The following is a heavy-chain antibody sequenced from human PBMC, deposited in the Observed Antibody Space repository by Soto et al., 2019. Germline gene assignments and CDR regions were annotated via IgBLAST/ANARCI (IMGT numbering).Heavy chain of an antibody. CDR3: ARHPSIIASGWFDP. CDR1: GGTFSSYT. Sequence: QVQLVQSGAEVKKPGSSVKVSCKASGGTFSSYTISWVRQAPGQGLEWMGRIIPILGIANYAQKFQGRVTITADKSTSTAYMELSSLRSEDTAVYYCARHPSIIASGWFDPWGQGTLVTVSS. D-gene: IGHD7-27*01. CDR2: IIPILGIA. J-gene: IGHJ5*02. V-gene: IGHV1-69*02.